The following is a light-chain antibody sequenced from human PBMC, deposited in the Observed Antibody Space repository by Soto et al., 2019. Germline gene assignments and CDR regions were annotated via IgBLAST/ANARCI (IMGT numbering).Light chain of an antibody. CDR2: DAS. V-gene: IGKV1-5*01. CDR3: QHGVT. Sequence: DIQMTQSPSTLSASVGDRVTITFRASQSISSWLAWYQQKPGKAPKLLIYDASSLESGVPSRFSGSGSGTEFTLTISSLQPDDFATYYCQHGVTFGPGTKVDIK. CDR1: QSISSW. J-gene: IGKJ3*01.